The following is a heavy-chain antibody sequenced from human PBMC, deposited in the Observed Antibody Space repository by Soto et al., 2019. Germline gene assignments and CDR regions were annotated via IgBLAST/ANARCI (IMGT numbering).Heavy chain of an antibody. CDR2: IYYSGST. V-gene: IGHV4-59*01. CDR1: GGSISSYY. J-gene: IGHJ4*02. CDR3: ARESEDLTSNFDY. Sequence: SETLSLTCTVSGGSISSYYWSWIRQPPGKGLEWIGYIYYSGSTNYNPPLKSRVTISVDTSKNQFSLKLSSVTAADTAVYYCARESEDLTSNFDYWGQGTLVTVSS.